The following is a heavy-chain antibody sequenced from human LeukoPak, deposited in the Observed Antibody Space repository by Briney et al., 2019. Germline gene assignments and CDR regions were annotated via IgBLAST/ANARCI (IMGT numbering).Heavy chain of an antibody. CDR2: INPNSGGT. Sequence: ASVKVSCKASGYTFTDYYIHWVRQAPGQGLEWMGLINPNSGGTNYAQKFQGRVTMTRDTSISTAYMELSRLRSDDTAVYYCARDFRNCGGDCYSSWYFDLWGRGTLVTVSS. V-gene: IGHV1-2*06. D-gene: IGHD2-21*02. CDR1: GYTFTDYY. CDR3: ARDFRNCGGDCYSSWYFDL. J-gene: IGHJ2*01.